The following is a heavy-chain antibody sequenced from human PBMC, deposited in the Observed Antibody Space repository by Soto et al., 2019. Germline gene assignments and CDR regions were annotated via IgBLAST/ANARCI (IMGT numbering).Heavy chain of an antibody. CDR2: IYYSGST. Sequence: SETLSLTCTVSGGSISSGGYYWSWIRQHPGKGLEWIGYIYYSGSTYYNPSLKSRVTISVDTSKNQFSLKLSSVTAADTAVYYCARDIMTTPSNYYYYYGMDVWGQGTTVTVSS. CDR1: GGSISSGGYY. J-gene: IGHJ6*02. V-gene: IGHV4-31*03. D-gene: IGHD4-4*01. CDR3: ARDIMTTPSNYYYYYGMDV.